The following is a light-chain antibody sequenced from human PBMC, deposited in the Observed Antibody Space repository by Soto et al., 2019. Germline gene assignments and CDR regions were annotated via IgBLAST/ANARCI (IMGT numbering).Light chain of an antibody. V-gene: IGLV2-14*01. CDR3: SSYTSSSPNV. J-gene: IGLJ1*01. CDR2: EVS. CDR1: SSDVGGYNY. Sequence: QSALTQPASVSGSPGQSITISCTGTSSDVGGYNYVSWYQQHPGKAPKLMIYEVSNRPSGVSHRFSGSKSGNTASLTISGLQAEDEADYYCSSYTSSSPNVFGTGTKVTVL.